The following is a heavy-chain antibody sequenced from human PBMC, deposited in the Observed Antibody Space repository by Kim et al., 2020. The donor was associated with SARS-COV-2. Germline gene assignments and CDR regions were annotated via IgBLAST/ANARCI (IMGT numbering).Heavy chain of an antibody. CDR1: GYSFTSYW. CDR3: ARHWGRYCSGGSCLNWFDP. CDR2: IDPSDSYT. J-gene: IGHJ5*02. D-gene: IGHD2-15*01. Sequence: GESLKISCKGSGYSFTSYWISWVRQMPGKGLEWMGRIDPSDSYTNYSPSFQGHVTISADKSISTAYLQWSSLKASDTAMYYCARHWGRYCSGGSCLNWFDPWGQGTLVTVSS. V-gene: IGHV5-10-1*01.